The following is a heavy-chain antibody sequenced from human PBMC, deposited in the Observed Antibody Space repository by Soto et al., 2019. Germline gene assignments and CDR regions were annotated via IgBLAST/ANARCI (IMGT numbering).Heavy chain of an antibody. CDR3: ARDSSPGWFNWFDP. CDR1: GGSISSYY. CDR2: IYYSGST. Sequence: PSETLSLTCTVSGGSISSYYWSWIRQPPGKGLEWIGYIYYSGSTNYNPSLKSRVTISVDTSKNQFSLKLSSVTAADTAVYYCARDSSPGWFNWFDPWGQGTLVTVSS. V-gene: IGHV4-59*01. D-gene: IGHD6-19*01. J-gene: IGHJ5*02.